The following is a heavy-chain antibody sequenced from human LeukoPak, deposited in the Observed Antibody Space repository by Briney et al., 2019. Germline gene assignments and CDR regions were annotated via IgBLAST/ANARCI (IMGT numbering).Heavy chain of an antibody. J-gene: IGHJ5*02. CDR1: GFTFSSYA. V-gene: IGHV3-23*01. D-gene: IGHD2-15*01. CDR2: ISGSGGST. CDR3: AKDDRYCSGGSCYSNWFDP. Sequence: PGGSLRLSCAASGFTFSSYAMSWVRQAPGKGLEWVSAISGSGGSTYYADSVKGRFTISRDNSKNTLYLQMNSLRAEDTAVYYCAKDDRYCSGGSCYSNWFDPWGQGTLVTVSP.